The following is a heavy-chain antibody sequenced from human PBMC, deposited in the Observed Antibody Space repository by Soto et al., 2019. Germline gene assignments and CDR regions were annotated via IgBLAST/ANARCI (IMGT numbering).Heavy chain of an antibody. D-gene: IGHD3-16*02. CDR1: GFTFSSYA. CDR2: ISYDGSNK. CDR3: ARGDAYYDYVWGSYRYTGGLNDY. V-gene: IGHV3-30-3*01. J-gene: IGHJ4*02. Sequence: QVQLVESGGGVVQPGRSLRLSCAASGFTFSSYAMHWVRQAPGKGLVWVAVISYDGSNKYYADSVKGRFTISRDNSKNTVCLKMNCVRTEDTAVYYCARGDAYYDYVWGSYRYTGGLNDYCGQGTLVTVAS.